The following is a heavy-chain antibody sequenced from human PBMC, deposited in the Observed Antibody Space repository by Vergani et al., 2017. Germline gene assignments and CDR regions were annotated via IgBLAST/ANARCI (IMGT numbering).Heavy chain of an antibody. Sequence: QLQLQESGPGLVKPSETLSLTCTVSGGSISSSSYYWGWIRQPPGKGLEWIGSIYYSGSTYYNPSLKSRVTISVDTSKNQFSLKLSSVTAADTAVYYCARGRVAARPGHYYDSSGYYYWGQGTLVTVSS. CDR1: GGSISSSSYY. CDR2: IYYSGST. CDR3: ARGRVAARPGHYYDSSGYYY. V-gene: IGHV4-39*01. D-gene: IGHD3-22*01. J-gene: IGHJ4*02.